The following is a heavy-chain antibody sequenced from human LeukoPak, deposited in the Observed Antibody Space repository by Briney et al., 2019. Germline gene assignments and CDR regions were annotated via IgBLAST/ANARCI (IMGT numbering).Heavy chain of an antibody. CDR1: GYTFTGYY. Sequence: DSVKVSCKASGYTFTGYYMHWVRQAPGHGLEWRGWINPNSGGTNYAQKFQGRVTMTRDTSISTAYMELSRLRSDDTAVYYCAREDVVVVAATSNWFDPWGQGTLVTVSS. D-gene: IGHD2-15*01. V-gene: IGHV1-2*02. CDR2: INPNSGGT. CDR3: AREDVVVVAATSNWFDP. J-gene: IGHJ5*02.